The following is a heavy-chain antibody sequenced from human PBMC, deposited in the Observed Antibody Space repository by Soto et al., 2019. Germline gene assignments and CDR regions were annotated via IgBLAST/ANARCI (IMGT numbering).Heavy chain of an antibody. V-gene: IGHV4-4*02. D-gene: IGHD4-17*01. Sequence: PSETLSLTCAVSSGSISSSNWWSWVRQPPGKGLEWIGEIYHSGSTNYNPSLKSRVTISVDKSKNQFSLKLSSVTAADTAVYYCARSVTTEGYYFDYWGQGTLVTVSS. CDR3: ARSVTTEGYYFDY. J-gene: IGHJ4*02. CDR1: SGSISSSNW. CDR2: IYHSGST.